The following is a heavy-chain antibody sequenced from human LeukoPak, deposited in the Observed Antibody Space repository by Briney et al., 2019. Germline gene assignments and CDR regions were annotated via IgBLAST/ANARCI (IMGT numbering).Heavy chain of an antibody. Sequence: VASVKVSCKASGYTFTDYYMHWVRQAPGQGLEWMGWINPNSGGTNYAQKFQGRVTMTRDTSISTACMELRRLRSDDTAVYYCARGYLYYYDVSGYPFDYWGQGALVTVSS. CDR3: ARGYLYYYDVSGYPFDY. CDR1: GYTFTDYY. D-gene: IGHD3-22*01. V-gene: IGHV1-2*02. J-gene: IGHJ4*02. CDR2: INPNSGGT.